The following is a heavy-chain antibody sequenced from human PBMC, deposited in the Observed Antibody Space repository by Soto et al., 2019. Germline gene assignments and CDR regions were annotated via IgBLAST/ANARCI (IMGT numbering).Heavy chain of an antibody. J-gene: IGHJ5*02. V-gene: IGHV3-74*01. CDR2: IKGDGSVI. Sequence: PGGSLRLSCAASGFTFNNYFIHWVRQAPGRGLVWVSRIKGDGSVINYADSLKGRFTISIDNAKNMVHLQMDSLTADDTAVYYCARDPARNWFDTWGQGTLVTVSS. CDR1: GFTFNNYF. D-gene: IGHD6-6*01. CDR3: ARDPARNWFDT.